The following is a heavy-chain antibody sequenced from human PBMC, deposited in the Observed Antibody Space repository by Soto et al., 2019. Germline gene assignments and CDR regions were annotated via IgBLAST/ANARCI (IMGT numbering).Heavy chain of an antibody. J-gene: IGHJ4*02. CDR2: IYYSGST. V-gene: IGHV4-30-4*08. CDR1: GGSINSGLYY. D-gene: IGHD3-22*01. CDR3: ARANVGQGQWLSHFKY. Sequence: SETLSLTCTVSGGSINSGLYYWTWIRQHPEKGLEWIGYIYYSGSTYYNPSLKSRVTISVDTSKNQFSLKLSSVTAADTAVYYCARANVGQGQWLSHFKYWGQGTLVTVSS.